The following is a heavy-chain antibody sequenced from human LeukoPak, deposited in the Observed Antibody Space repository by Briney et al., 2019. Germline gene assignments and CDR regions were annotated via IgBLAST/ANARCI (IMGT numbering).Heavy chain of an antibody. D-gene: IGHD3-10*01. J-gene: IGHJ4*02. V-gene: IGHV4-34*01. Sequence: SETLSLTCAVYGGSFSGYYWSWIRQPPGKGLEWIGEINYSGNTNYNPSLKSRVTISLDTSKNQFSPKLSSVTAADTAVYYCARETRGYYVSGNYYFDYWGQGSLVTVSS. CDR3: ARETRGYYVSGNYYFDY. CDR1: GGSFSGYY. CDR2: INYSGNT.